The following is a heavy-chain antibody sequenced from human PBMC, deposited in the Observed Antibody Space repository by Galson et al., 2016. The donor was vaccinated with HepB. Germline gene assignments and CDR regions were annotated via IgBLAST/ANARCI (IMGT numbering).Heavy chain of an antibody. D-gene: IGHD1-26*01. CDR2: IYNSRST. V-gene: IGHV4-61*01. CDR3: ARAVEWDLHFDF. CDR1: GGSVSSDNYY. J-gene: IGHJ4*02. Sequence: SETLSLTCTVSGGSVSSDNYYWSWIRQPPGKGLEWIGYIYNSRSTNYNPSFNRRVTISINTSKSQFSLRPSYVTAADTAVYYCARAVEWDLHFDFWGQGTLVTVSS.